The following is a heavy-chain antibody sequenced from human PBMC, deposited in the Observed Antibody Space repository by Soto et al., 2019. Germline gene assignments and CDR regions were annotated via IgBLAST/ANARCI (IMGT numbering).Heavy chain of an antibody. CDR2: IYYSGST. Sequence: SETLSLTCTVSGGSISSSSYYWGWIRQPLGKGLEWIGSIYYSGSTYYNPSLKSRVTISVDTSKNQFSLKLSSVTAADTAVYYCARHGIVVVDTYNWFDPWGQGTPGHRLL. D-gene: IGHD3-22*01. CDR3: ARHGIVVVDTYNWFDP. V-gene: IGHV4-39*01. J-gene: IGHJ5*02. CDR1: GGSISSSSYY.